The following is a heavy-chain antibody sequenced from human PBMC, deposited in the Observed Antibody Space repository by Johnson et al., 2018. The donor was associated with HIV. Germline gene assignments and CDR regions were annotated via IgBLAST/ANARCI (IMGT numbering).Heavy chain of an antibody. Sequence: VQLVESGGGLVQPGGSLRLSCAASGFTFSDYYMSWIRQAPGKGLEWVSGINWNGGSTGYADSVKGRCTISRDNAKSSLYLQMNSLRAEDTALYYCARGMARIAFDIWGQGTMVTVSS. CDR1: GFTFSDYY. V-gene: IGHV3-20*04. CDR2: INWNGGST. CDR3: ARGMARIAFDI. J-gene: IGHJ3*02. D-gene: IGHD5-24*01.